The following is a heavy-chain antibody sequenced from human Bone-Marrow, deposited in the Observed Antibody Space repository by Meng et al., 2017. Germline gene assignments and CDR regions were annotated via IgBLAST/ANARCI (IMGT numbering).Heavy chain of an antibody. CDR3: ASRAIDIAATDYFDY. CDR2: INPSGGST. D-gene: IGHD2-15*01. Sequence: ASVKVFCKASGYTFTSYYMHWVRQAPGQGLEWMGIINPSGGSTSYAQKFQGRVTMTRDTSTSTVYMELSSLRYEDTAVYYCASRAIDIAATDYFDYWGQGTLVTVSS. V-gene: IGHV1-46*01. J-gene: IGHJ4*02. CDR1: GYTFTSYY.